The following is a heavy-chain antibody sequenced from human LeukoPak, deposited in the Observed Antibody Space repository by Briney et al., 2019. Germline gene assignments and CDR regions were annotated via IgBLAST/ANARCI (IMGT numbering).Heavy chain of an antibody. CDR3: ARHTVLAHFDP. CDR1: GGSISSYY. Sequence: SETLSLTCSVSGGSISSYYWSWIRQPPGKGLEWIGYIYYSGSTNYNPSLESRVTISVDTSKNQFSLNLSSVTAADTAVYYCARHTVLAHFDPWGQGTLVIVSS. J-gene: IGHJ5*02. CDR2: IYYSGST. V-gene: IGHV4-59*08. D-gene: IGHD6-6*01.